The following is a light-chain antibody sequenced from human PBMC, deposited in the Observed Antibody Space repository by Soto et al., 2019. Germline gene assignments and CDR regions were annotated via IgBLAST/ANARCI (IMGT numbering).Light chain of an antibody. CDR3: QQYNSYSLT. Sequence: DIQMTQSPSTLSASVGDRVTITCRASQSISSWLAWYQQKPGKPPKLLIYDASRLESGVPSRFSGSGSGTEFTLTISSLQPDDFATYYCQQYNSYSLTFGGGTKVEIK. J-gene: IGKJ4*01. CDR1: QSISSW. CDR2: DAS. V-gene: IGKV1-5*01.